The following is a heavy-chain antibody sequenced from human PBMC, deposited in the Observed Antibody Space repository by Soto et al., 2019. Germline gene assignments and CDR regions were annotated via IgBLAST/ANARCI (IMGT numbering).Heavy chain of an antibody. CDR3: AAIVATIRDYDYYGMDV. CDR2: IWYDGSNK. CDR1: GFTFSSYG. V-gene: IGHV3-33*01. Sequence: QVQLVESGGGVVQPGRSLRLSCAASGFTFSSYGMHWVRQAPGKGLEWVAVIWYDGSNKYYADSVKGRFTISRDNSKNTLYLQMNSLRAEDTAVYYCAAIVATIRDYDYYGMDVWGQGTTVTVSS. D-gene: IGHD5-12*01. J-gene: IGHJ6*02.